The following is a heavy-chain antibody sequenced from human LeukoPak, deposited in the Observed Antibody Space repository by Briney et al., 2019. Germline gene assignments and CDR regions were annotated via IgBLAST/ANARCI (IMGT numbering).Heavy chain of an antibody. Sequence: GGSLRLSCAASGFVFNSHPMHWVRQAPGKGLEGVSAISTNGGTTYYANSVKGRFTISRDNSKNRLYLQMGSLRADDPALYYCAREEPAGSTDYWGQGTLVTVSS. CDR2: ISTNGGTT. D-gene: IGHD1-14*01. J-gene: IGHJ4*02. CDR1: GFVFNSHP. V-gene: IGHV3-64*01. CDR3: AREEPAGSTDY.